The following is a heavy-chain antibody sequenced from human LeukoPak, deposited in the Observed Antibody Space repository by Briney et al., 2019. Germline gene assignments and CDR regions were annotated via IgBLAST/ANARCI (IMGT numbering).Heavy chain of an antibody. CDR3: ARGRGLTIFGVVISKPTNYFDY. D-gene: IGHD3-3*01. J-gene: IGHJ4*02. V-gene: IGHV4-34*01. CDR2: INHSGST. CDR1: GGSFSGYY. Sequence: SETLSHTCAVYGGSFSGYYWSWIRQPPGKGLEWIGEINHSGSTNYNPSLKSRVTISVDTSKNQFSLKLSSVTAADTAVYYCARGRGLTIFGVVISKPTNYFDYWGQGTLVTVSS.